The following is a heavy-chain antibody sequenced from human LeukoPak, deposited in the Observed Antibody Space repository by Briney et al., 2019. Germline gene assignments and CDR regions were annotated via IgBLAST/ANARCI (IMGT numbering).Heavy chain of an antibody. CDR2: INPNSGGT. Sequence: ASVTVSCKASGYTFTDYYMHWVRQAPGQGLEWMGWINPNSGGTNYAQQFQGRVTMTRDTSISTAYMELSRLRSDDTAVYYCASGADIKPFDYWGQGTLVTVSS. CDR3: ASGADIKPFDY. D-gene: IGHD3-16*01. V-gene: IGHV1-2*02. CDR1: GYTFTDYY. J-gene: IGHJ4*02.